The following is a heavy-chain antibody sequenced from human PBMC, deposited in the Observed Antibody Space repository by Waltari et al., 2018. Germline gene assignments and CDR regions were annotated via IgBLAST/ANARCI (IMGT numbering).Heavy chain of an antibody. V-gene: IGHV2-5*01. CDR1: GFSLSTSGVG. Sequence: QITLKESGPTLVKPTQTLTLTCTFSGFSLSTSGVGVGWIRQPPGKALEWLALIYWNDDKRYSPSLKSRLTNTKDTYKNQVGLTMTNMDPVDTATYYCARSPYYYGSGNYYYYGMDVWGQGTTVTVSS. CDR3: ARSPYYYGSGNYYYYGMDV. J-gene: IGHJ6*02. CDR2: IYWNDDK. D-gene: IGHD3-10*01.